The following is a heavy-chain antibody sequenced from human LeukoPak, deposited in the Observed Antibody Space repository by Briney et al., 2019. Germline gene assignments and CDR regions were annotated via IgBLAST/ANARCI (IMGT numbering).Heavy chain of an antibody. J-gene: IGHJ4*02. CDR1: GFTLSSYA. CDR2: ITGRDDLT. CDR3: AKTPGGLGGVDS. Sequence: QPGGSLRLSCAASGFTLSSYALSWVRQAPGEGLEWVSGITGRDDLTYYADSAKGRFTISRDDSKNKLYLHMNSLRAADTAVYYCAKTPGGLGGVDSWGQGTLVTVSS. V-gene: IGHV3-23*01. D-gene: IGHD3-10*01.